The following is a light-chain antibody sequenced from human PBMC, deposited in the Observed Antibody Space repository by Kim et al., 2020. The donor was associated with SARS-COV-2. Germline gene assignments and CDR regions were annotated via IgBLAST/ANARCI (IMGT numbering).Light chain of an antibody. V-gene: IGKV3D-15*01. Sequence: VSPGRRATLSCRASQSISSNLAWYQHKPGQAPRLLIYGASTRATGIPARFSGSGSGTEFTLTISSLQSEDFAVYYCQQYNNWPPLTFGGGTKVEI. CDR3: QQYNNWPPLT. CDR1: QSISSN. CDR2: GAS. J-gene: IGKJ4*01.